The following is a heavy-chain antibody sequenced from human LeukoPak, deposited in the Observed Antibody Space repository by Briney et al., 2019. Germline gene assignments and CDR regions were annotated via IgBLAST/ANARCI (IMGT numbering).Heavy chain of an antibody. Sequence: PGGSLRLSCAASGFTFSSYAMHWIRQAPGKGLEWVAVISYDGSKKYYADSVKGRFTISRDNSKNTLYLQMNSLRAEDTAVYYCARAPPLPDSGYDSPPDYWGQGTLVTVSS. CDR3: ARAPPLPDSGYDSPPDY. CDR1: GFTFSSYA. CDR2: ISYDGSKK. D-gene: IGHD5-12*01. J-gene: IGHJ4*02. V-gene: IGHV3-30-3*01.